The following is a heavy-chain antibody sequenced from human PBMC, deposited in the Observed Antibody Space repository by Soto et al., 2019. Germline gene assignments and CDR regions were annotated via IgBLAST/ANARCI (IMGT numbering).Heavy chain of an antibody. CDR1: GFTFGNYA. Sequence: GSLRLSCAASGFTFGNYAMHWVRQAPGKGLEWVAVTSFDGSDKYNADSVKGRFTISRDNSKNTLYLQMSSLRPEDTGVYFCARAVGMTTVNLDYWGQGTLVTVSS. V-gene: IGHV3-30*04. D-gene: IGHD1-26*01. CDR3: ARAVGMTTVNLDY. CDR2: TSFDGSDK. J-gene: IGHJ4*02.